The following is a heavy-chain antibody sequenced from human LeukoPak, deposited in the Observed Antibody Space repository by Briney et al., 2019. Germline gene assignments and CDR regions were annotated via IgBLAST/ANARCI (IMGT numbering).Heavy chain of an antibody. CDR3: AREDYYYDSSGYYYVDAFDI. V-gene: IGHV3-21*01. J-gene: IGHJ3*02. CDR1: GFTFSSYS. D-gene: IGHD3-22*01. Sequence: GGSLRLSCAASGFTFSSYSMNWVRQAPGKGLEWVSSISSSSSYIYYADSVKGRFTISRDNAKNSLYLQMNSLRAEDTAVYYCAREDYYYDSSGYYYVDAFDIWGQGTMVTVSS. CDR2: ISSSSSYI.